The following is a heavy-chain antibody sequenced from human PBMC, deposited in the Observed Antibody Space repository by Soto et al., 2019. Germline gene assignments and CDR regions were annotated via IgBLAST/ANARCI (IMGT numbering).Heavy chain of an antibody. CDR3: AGIAARRSFLYPPDY. Sequence: QVQLVQSGAEVKKPGSSVKVSCKASGGTFSSYAISWVRQAPGQGLEWMGGIIPIFGTANYAQKFQGRVTITADESTSTAYMELSSLRSEDTAVYCCAGIAARRSFLYPPDYWGQGTLVTVSS. V-gene: IGHV1-69*01. J-gene: IGHJ4*02. CDR2: IIPIFGTA. D-gene: IGHD6-6*01. CDR1: GGTFSSYA.